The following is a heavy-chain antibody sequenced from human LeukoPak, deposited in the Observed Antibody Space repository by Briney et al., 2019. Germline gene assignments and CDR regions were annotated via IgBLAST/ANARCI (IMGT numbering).Heavy chain of an antibody. D-gene: IGHD2-2*01. CDR3: AADRFCTSTTCFGNWFDP. J-gene: IGHJ5*02. Sequence: ASVKVSCKVPGYTLNELSMHWVRQSPGKGLEWMGSFHPEDGETIYAQKFQGRVSMTEDTSTDTAYIELSSLKSEDTAVYYCAADRFCTSTTCFGNWFDPWGQGTLVTVSS. CDR1: GYTLNELS. V-gene: IGHV1-24*01. CDR2: FHPEDGET.